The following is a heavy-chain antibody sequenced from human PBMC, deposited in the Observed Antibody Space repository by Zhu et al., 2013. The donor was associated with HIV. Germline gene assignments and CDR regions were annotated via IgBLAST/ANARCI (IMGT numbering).Heavy chain of an antibody. D-gene: IGHD5-12*01. CDR2: MNPNSGNT. CDR1: IHFSSYD. CDR3: ASYSGYSI. Sequence: QVQLVQSGAEVKKPGAQXRSPARLLIHFSSYDINWVRQATGQGPEWMGWMNPNSGNTGHAQNFQGRLTMTRDTSTSTAYMELSSLRSDDTAVYYCASYSGYSIWGQGTLVTVSS. V-gene: IGHV1-8*01. J-gene: IGHJ4*02.